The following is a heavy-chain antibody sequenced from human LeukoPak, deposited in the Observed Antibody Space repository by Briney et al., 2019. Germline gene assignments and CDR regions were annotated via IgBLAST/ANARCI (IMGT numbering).Heavy chain of an antibody. CDR1: GYSIRSGYY. CDR2: IYPSGST. V-gene: IGHV4-38-2*02. CDR3: ARANFDTLTGWGHFDS. D-gene: IGHD3-9*01. J-gene: IGHJ4*02. Sequence: SETLSLTCTVSGYSIRSGYYWGWIRQPPGKRLEWIGSIYPSGSTFYNPSLKSRVTISVDTSKNQFYLKVNSVTAADTAVYYCARANFDTLTGWGHFDSWGQGTLVTVSS.